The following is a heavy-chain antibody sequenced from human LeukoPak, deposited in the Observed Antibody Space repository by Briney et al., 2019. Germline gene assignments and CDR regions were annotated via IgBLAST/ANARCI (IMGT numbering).Heavy chain of an antibody. CDR1: GFTVGSNY. CDR3: ARGGSGSYYSG. J-gene: IGHJ4*02. D-gene: IGHD3-10*01. Sequence: PGGSLRLSCAASGFTVGSNYMSWVRQAPGKGLEWVSVIYSGGSTYYADSVKGRFTISRDNSKNTLYLQMNGLRAEDTAVYYCARGGSGSYYSGWGQGTLVTVSS. CDR2: IYSGGST. V-gene: IGHV3-66*01.